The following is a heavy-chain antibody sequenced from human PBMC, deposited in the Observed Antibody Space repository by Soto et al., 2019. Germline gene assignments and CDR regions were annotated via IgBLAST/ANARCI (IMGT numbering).Heavy chain of an antibody. CDR2: IHYSGST. J-gene: IGHJ4*02. CDR1: GGSISSGGCS. Sequence: QVQLQESGPGLVKPSQTLSLTCTVSGGSISSGGCSWSWIRQHPGKGLEWIGYIHYSGSTYYNPSLKSRLTISVDTSKNQFSLKLSSVTAADTAVYYCATGPCGPTSGSYGYWGQGTLVTVSS. V-gene: IGHV4-31*03. CDR3: ATGPCGPTSGSYGY. D-gene: IGHD1-26*01.